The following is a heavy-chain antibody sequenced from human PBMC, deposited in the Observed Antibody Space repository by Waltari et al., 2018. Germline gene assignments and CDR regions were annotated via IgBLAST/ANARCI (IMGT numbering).Heavy chain of an antibody. V-gene: IGHV3-53*01. Sequence: EVQLVESGGGLIQPGGSLRLSCAASGFTVSSNYMSWVRQAPGKGLEWVSVIYSGGSPYYADSVKGRFTISRDNSKNTLYLQMNSLRAEDTAVYYCARDSGCSGGSCPLDYWGQGTLVTV. CDR2: IYSGGSP. D-gene: IGHD2-15*01. CDR3: ARDSGCSGGSCPLDY. J-gene: IGHJ4*02. CDR1: GFTVSSNY.